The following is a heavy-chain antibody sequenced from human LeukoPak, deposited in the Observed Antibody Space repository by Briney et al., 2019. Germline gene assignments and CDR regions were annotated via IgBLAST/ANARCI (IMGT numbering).Heavy chain of an antibody. V-gene: IGHV3-21*01. J-gene: IGHJ3*02. CDR3: AGDLRAGSTTPDAFDI. CDR1: GFTFSSYS. D-gene: IGHD3-10*01. Sequence: GGSLRLSCAASGFTFSSYSMNWVRQAPGKGLEWVSSISSSSSYIYYADSVKGRFTISRDNAKNSLYLQMNSLRAEDTAVYYCAGDLRAGSTTPDAFDIWGQGTMVTVSS. CDR2: ISSSSSYI.